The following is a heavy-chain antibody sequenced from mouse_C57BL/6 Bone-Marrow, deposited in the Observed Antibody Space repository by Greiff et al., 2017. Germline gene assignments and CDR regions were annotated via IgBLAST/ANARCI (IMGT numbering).Heavy chain of an antibody. V-gene: IGHV1-50*01. Sequence: VQLQQSGAELVKPGASVKLSCKASGYTFTSYWMHWVKQRPGQGLEWIGEIDPSDSYTNYNQKFKGKATLTVDTSSSTAYMQLSSLTSEDSAVYYCARSFITTVVATDAMDYWGQGTSVTVSS. J-gene: IGHJ4*01. D-gene: IGHD1-1*01. CDR3: ARSFITTVVATDAMDY. CDR2: IDPSDSYT. CDR1: GYTFTSYW.